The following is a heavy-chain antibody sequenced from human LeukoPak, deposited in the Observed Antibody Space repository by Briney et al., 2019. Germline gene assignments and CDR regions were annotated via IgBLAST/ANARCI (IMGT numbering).Heavy chain of an antibody. Sequence: GGSLRLSCAASGFTFSSYAMSWVRQAPGKGLEWVSAISGSGGSTYYADSVKGRFTIPRDNSKNTLYLQMNSLRAEDTAVYYCAKSDYDFWSGYLYWGQGTLVTVSS. D-gene: IGHD3-3*01. CDR2: ISGSGGST. CDR3: AKSDYDFWSGYLY. CDR1: GFTFSSYA. J-gene: IGHJ4*02. V-gene: IGHV3-23*01.